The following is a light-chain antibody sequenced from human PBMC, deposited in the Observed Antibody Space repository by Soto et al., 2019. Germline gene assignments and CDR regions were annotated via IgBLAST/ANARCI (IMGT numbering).Light chain of an antibody. J-gene: IGKJ5*01. Sequence: EILFTQSPGTLSLSPGERATLSCRATQSVSSSYLAWYQQKPGQAPRLLIYGASNRETGIPARFSGSGSGTEFTLTISSLEPEDFAVYYCQQRSNWTLTFGQGTRLEIK. CDR2: GAS. V-gene: IGKV3D-20*02. CDR3: QQRSNWTLT. CDR1: QSVSSSY.